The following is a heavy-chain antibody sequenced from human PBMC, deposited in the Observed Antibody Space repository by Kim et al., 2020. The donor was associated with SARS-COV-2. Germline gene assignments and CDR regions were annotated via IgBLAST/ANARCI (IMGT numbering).Heavy chain of an antibody. V-gene: IGHV3-48*03. CDR2: ISSSGSTI. D-gene: IGHD2-8*02. CDR1: GFTFSSYE. CDR3: ARDTGLQYFDY. Sequence: GGSLRLSCAASGFTFSSYEMNWVRQAPGKGLEWVSYISSSGSTIYYADSVKGRFTISRDNAKNSLYLQMNSLRAEDTAVYYCARDTGLQYFDYWGQGTLVTVSS. J-gene: IGHJ4*02.